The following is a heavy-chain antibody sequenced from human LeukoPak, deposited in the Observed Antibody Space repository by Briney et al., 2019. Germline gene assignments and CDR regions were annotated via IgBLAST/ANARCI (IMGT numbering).Heavy chain of an antibody. J-gene: IGHJ4*02. V-gene: IGHV3-48*02. CDR2: ITKTSTSM. D-gene: IGHD6-13*01. CDR3: ARGVYIAAAQYGY. CDR1: GFIFSNFR. Sequence: GGSLRLSCVASGFIFSNFRMDWVRQAPGKGLEWISYITKTSTSMYYADSVKGRFTISRDNGKNSLFLQMNSLRDADTAVYYCARGVYIAAAQYGYWGQGTLVTVSS.